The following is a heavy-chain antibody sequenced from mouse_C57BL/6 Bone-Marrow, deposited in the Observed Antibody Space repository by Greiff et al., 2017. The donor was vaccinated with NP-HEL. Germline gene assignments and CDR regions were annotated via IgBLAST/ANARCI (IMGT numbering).Heavy chain of an antibody. J-gene: IGHJ4*01. Sequence: EVKLQESGPVLVKPGASVKMSCKASGYTFTDYYMNWVKQSHGKSLEWIGVINPYNGGTSYNQKFKGKATLTVDKSSSTAYMELNSLTSEDSAVYYCARRRFITTVVGNAMDYWGQGTSVTVSS. CDR1: GYTFTDYY. D-gene: IGHD1-1*01. CDR2: INPYNGGT. CDR3: ARRRFITTVVGNAMDY. V-gene: IGHV1-19*01.